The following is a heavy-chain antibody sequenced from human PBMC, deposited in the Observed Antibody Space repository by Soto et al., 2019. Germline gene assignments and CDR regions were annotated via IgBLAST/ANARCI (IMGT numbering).Heavy chain of an antibody. V-gene: IGHV4-59*08. CDR2: LYNTGST. D-gene: IGHD6-13*01. CDR3: TRHEGGAAADRPLDY. J-gene: IGHJ4*02. CDR1: GASISRYY. Sequence: SETLSLTCTVSGASISRYYWSWFRQSPGKGLEWIGYLYNTGSTIYNPSLKSRVTMSVDTSTNQFSLKLNSVTAADTAVYYCTRHEGGAAADRPLDYWGQGTLVTVSS.